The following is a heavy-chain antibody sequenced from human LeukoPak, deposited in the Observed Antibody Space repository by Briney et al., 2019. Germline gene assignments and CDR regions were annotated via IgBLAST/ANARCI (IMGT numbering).Heavy chain of an antibody. CDR1: GGSISSGSYY. J-gene: IGHJ4*02. V-gene: IGHV4-61*02. Sequence: SQTLSLTCTVSGGSISSGSYYWSWIRQPAGKGLEWLGRIYTSGSTNYNPSLKSRVTISVDTSKNQFSLKLSSVTAADTAVYYCARTPRDPGASFDYWGQGTLVTVSS. CDR2: IYTSGST. CDR3: ARTPRDPGASFDY.